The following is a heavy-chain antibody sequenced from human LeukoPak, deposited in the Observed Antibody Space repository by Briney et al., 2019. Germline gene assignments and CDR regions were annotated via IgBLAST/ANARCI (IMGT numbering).Heavy chain of an antibody. CDR1: GFTLSSYA. V-gene: IGHV3-23*01. Sequence: GGSLRLSCAASGFTLSSYAMSWVRQAPGKGLEWVSAISGGDGNTYYADSVKGRFTISRDDSKNTLYLQVNSLRAEDTAVYYCAKDYSSSWYAFDYWGQGTLVTVSS. J-gene: IGHJ4*02. D-gene: IGHD6-13*01. CDR2: ISGGDGNT. CDR3: AKDYSSSWYAFDY.